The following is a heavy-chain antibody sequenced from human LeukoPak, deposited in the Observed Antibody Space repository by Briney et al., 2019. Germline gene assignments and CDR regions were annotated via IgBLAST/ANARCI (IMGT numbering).Heavy chain of an antibody. CDR1: GFTFSSYS. CDR3: AREARTATAAPDY. D-gene: IGHD6-13*01. Sequence: PGGSLRLSCAASGFTFSSYSMNWVRQAPGKGLEWVSYISSSSSSVLYADSVRGRFTTSRDNAKNSLYLQMNSLRDEDTAVYYCAREARTATAAPDYWGQGTLVTVSS. CDR2: ISSSSSSV. V-gene: IGHV3-48*02. J-gene: IGHJ4*02.